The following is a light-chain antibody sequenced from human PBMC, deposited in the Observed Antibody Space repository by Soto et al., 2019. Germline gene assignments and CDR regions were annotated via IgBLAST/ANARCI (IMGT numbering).Light chain of an antibody. Sequence: DIQMTQSPSSLSASVGDRVTITCQASQDINKNLIWYQQKPGKAPKLLIYDASDLETGVPSRFSGSGSGTEFTLTISSLQPDDFATYYCQQYNSYWTLGQGTKVDIK. CDR3: QQYNSYWT. V-gene: IGKV1-33*01. CDR1: QDINKN. CDR2: DAS. J-gene: IGKJ1*01.